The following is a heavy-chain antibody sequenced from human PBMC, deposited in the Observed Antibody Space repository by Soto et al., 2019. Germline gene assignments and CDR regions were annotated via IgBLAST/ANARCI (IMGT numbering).Heavy chain of an antibody. CDR1: GFTFSSYA. CDR3: SRGLSYGSGSHPPGY. CDR2: ISYDGSKK. Sequence: GGSLRLSCAASGFTFSSYAMHWVRQAPGKGLEWMAVISYDGSKKYYAASVKGRFTISRDNSKNTLYLQLNSLRTDERAVYYCSRGLSYGSGSHPPGYWGQGT. V-gene: IGHV3-30-3*01. J-gene: IGHJ4*02. D-gene: IGHD3-10*01.